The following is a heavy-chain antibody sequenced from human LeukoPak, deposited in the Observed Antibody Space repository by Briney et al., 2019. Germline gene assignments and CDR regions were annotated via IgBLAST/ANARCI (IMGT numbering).Heavy chain of an antibody. CDR2: INYGGDTT. CDR3: ARVVHDY. CDR1: EFTFSTYA. J-gene: IGHJ4*02. V-gene: IGHV3-23*01. Sequence: GGSLRLSCAASEFTFSTYAMSWVRQAPGRGLEWVSSINYGGDTTYYADSVKGRFTISRDNSKNTLYLQMNSLRAEDTAVYYCARVVHDYWGQGTLVTVSS.